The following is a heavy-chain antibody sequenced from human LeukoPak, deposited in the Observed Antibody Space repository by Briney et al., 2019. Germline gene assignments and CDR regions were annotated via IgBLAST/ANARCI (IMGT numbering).Heavy chain of an antibody. Sequence: GESLRLSCAASGFTFSSYGMHWVRQAPGKGLEWVAVIWYDGSNKYYADSVKGRFTISRDNSKNTLYLQMNSLRAEDTAVYYCARDAGRKVVTYYFDYWGQGTPVTVSS. CDR3: ARDAGRKVVTYYFDY. J-gene: IGHJ4*02. D-gene: IGHD4-23*01. V-gene: IGHV3-33*01. CDR2: IWYDGSNK. CDR1: GFTFSSYG.